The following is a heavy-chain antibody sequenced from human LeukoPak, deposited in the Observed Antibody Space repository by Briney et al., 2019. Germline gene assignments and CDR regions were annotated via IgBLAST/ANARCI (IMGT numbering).Heavy chain of an antibody. CDR2: INHSGST. Sequence: PSETLSLTCAVYGGSFSGYYWSWIRHPPGKGLEWIGEINHSGSTNYNPSLKSRVTISVDTSKNQFSLKLSSVTAADTAVYYCASAHSNRLRYFRIWGQGTMVTVSS. D-gene: IGHD3-9*01. CDR1: GGSFSGYY. CDR3: ASAHSNRLRYFRI. V-gene: IGHV4-34*01. J-gene: IGHJ3*02.